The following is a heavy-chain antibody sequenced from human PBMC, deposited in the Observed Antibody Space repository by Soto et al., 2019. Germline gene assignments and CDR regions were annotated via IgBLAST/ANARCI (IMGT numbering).Heavy chain of an antibody. CDR2: ISSSSSYI. CDR1: GFTFSSYS. Sequence: PGGSLRLSCAASGFTFSSYSMNWVRQAPGKGLEWVSSISSSSSYIYYADSVKGRFTISRDNAKNSLYLQMNSLRAEDTAVYYCARACSTSCVGAFDIWGQGTMVTVS. CDR3: ARACSTSCVGAFDI. J-gene: IGHJ3*02. D-gene: IGHD2-2*01. V-gene: IGHV3-21*01.